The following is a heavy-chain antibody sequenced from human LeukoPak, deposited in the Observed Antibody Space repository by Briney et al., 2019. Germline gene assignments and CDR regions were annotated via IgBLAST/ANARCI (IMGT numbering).Heavy chain of an antibody. J-gene: IGHJ3*01. V-gene: IGHV4-39*01. Sequence: PSETLSLTCTVSGDSMSSSNYYWGWIRQPPGKGLEWIGSISYRGSTYYNPSLKSRVTISVDTSKTQSSLKLSSVAAADTPVYSCARHAGLGDYDTTGSGGFDVWGQGTLATVSS. CDR3: ARHAGLGDYDTTGSGGFDV. D-gene: IGHD3-22*01. CDR1: GDSMSSSNYY. CDR2: ISYRGST.